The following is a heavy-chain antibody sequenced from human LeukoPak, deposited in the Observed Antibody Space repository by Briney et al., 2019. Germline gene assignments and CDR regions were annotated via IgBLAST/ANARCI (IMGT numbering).Heavy chain of an antibody. J-gene: IGHJ4*02. D-gene: IGHD3-3*01. CDR1: GYSFTSYW. Sequence: GESLKISCEGSGYSFTSYWIGWVRQMPGKGLEWMGIIYPGDSDTRYSPSFQGQVTISADKSISTAYLQWSSLKASDTAMYYCARLRRKSTIFGVVIEDYFDYWGQGTLVTVSS. CDR2: IYPGDSDT. CDR3: ARLRRKSTIFGVVIEDYFDY. V-gene: IGHV5-51*01.